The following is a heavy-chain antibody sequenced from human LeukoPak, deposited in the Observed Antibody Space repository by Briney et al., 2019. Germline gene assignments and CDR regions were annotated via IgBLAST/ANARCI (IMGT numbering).Heavy chain of an antibody. CDR1: GGTFSSYA. D-gene: IGHD5-18*01. CDR2: IIPIFGTA. Sequence: SVKVSCKASGGTFSSYAISWVRQAPGQGLEWMGGIIPIFGTANYAQKFQGRVTITADESTSTAYMELSSLRSEDTAVYYCARGRTYYVDTAMVRYFDYWGQGTLVTVSS. V-gene: IGHV1-69*13. J-gene: IGHJ4*02. CDR3: ARGRTYYVDTAMVRYFDY.